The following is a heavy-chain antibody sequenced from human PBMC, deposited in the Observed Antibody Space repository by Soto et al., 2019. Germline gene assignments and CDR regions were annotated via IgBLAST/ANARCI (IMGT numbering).Heavy chain of an antibody. V-gene: IGHV4-39*01. CDR3: AREEMGGAHPRAGMDV. D-gene: IGHD2-21*01. CDR2: IYYSGST. J-gene: IGHJ6*02. CDR1: GGSISSSSYY. Sequence: PSEILSLTCTVSGGSISSSSYYWGWIRQPPGKGLEWIGSIYYSGSTYYNPSLKSRVTISVDTSKNQFSLKLSSVTAADTAVYYCAREEMGGAHPRAGMDVWGQGTTVTVSS.